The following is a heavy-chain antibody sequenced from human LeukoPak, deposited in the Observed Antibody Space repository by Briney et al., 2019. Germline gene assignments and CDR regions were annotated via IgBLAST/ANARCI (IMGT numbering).Heavy chain of an antibody. CDR1: GGSISSSSYY. D-gene: IGHD3-22*01. Sequence: SETLSLTCTVPGGSISSSSYYWGWIRQPPGKGLEWIGGIYYSGSTYYNPSLKSRVTISVDTSKNQVSLKLSSVTAADTAVYYCASQGRKNYDSSGYYYASWGQGTLVTVSS. V-gene: IGHV4-39*01. CDR3: ASQGRKNYDSSGYYYAS. CDR2: IYYSGST. J-gene: IGHJ4*02.